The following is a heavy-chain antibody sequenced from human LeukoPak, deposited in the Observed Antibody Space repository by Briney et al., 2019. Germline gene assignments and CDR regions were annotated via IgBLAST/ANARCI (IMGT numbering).Heavy chain of an antibody. J-gene: IGHJ4*02. V-gene: IGHV3-74*01. Sequence: GGSLRLSCAASGFTFSSYWMHWVRQAPGKGLVWVSRINSDGSSTSYADSVKGRFTISRDNAKNSLYLQMNSLRAEDTAVYYCARGGNWNDFDYWGQGTQVTVSS. CDR1: GFTFSSYW. D-gene: IGHD3-16*01. CDR2: INSDGSST. CDR3: ARGGNWNDFDY.